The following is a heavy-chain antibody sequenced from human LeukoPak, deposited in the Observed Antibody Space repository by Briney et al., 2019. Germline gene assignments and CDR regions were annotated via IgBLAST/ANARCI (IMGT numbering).Heavy chain of an antibody. CDR3: ARGPYGMDV. CDR1: GFTFTTYA. Sequence: PGGSLRLSCAASGFTFTTYAMIWVRQAPGKGLEWVSSISGSGGSTYYADSVKGRFTISRDNSKNTLYLQMNSLRAEDTAVYYCARGPYGMDVWGQGTTVTVSS. CDR2: ISGSGGST. J-gene: IGHJ6*02. V-gene: IGHV3-23*01.